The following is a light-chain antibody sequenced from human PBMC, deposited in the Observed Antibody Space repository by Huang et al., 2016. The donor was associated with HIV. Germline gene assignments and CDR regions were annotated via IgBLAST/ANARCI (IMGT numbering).Light chain of an antibody. Sequence: DIQMTQSPSSLSASVGDRVTITCRASQSISSYLNWYQQKPGKAPNLLIYSASSLQRGVPPRFSGSGSGTDFTLTISSLQPEDFATYYCQQSYSTLTFGGGTKVEIK. CDR3: QQSYSTLT. J-gene: IGKJ4*01. V-gene: IGKV1-39*01. CDR2: SAS. CDR1: QSISSY.